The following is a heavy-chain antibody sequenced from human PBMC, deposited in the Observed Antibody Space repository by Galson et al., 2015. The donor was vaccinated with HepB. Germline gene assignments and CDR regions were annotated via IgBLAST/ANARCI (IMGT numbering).Heavy chain of an antibody. CDR3: ARQAGVVVTAVDFDY. CDR2: IYYSRST. Sequence: SETLSLTCTVSGGSISSSSYYWGWIRQPPGKGLEWIGSIYYSRSTYYNPSLKSRVTISVDTSKNQFSLKLSSVTAADTAVYYCARQAGVVVTAVDFDYWGQGTLVTVSS. CDR1: GGSISSSSYY. V-gene: IGHV4-39*01. J-gene: IGHJ4*02. D-gene: IGHD2-21*02.